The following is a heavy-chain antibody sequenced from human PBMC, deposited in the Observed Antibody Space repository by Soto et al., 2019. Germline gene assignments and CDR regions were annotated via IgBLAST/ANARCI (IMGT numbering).Heavy chain of an antibody. CDR3: AKVGVGKSVDYIWGSYRPAGLPYYFDY. J-gene: IGHJ4*02. V-gene: IGHV3-23*01. CDR2: ISGSGGST. Sequence: HPGGSLRLSCAASGFTFSSYAMSWVRQAPGKGLEWVSAISGSGGSTYYADSVKGRFTISRDNSKNTLYLQMNSLRAEDTAVYYFAKVGVGKSVDYIWGSYRPAGLPYYFDYWGQGTLVTVSS. CDR1: GFTFSSYA. D-gene: IGHD3-16*02.